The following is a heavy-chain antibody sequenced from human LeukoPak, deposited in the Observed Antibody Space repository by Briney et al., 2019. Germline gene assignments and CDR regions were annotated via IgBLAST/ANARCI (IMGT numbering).Heavy chain of an antibody. J-gene: IGHJ4*02. Sequence: ASVKVSCKGSGYTFTGYYMHWVRQAPGQGLEWVGWINPNSGGTNYAQKFQGRVTMTIDTSISTAYMELSRLRSEDTAVYYCARDLKMPVGEDYFDYWGQGTLVTVSS. D-gene: IGHD1-26*01. CDR1: GYTFTGYY. V-gene: IGHV1-2*02. CDR2: INPNSGGT. CDR3: ARDLKMPVGEDYFDY.